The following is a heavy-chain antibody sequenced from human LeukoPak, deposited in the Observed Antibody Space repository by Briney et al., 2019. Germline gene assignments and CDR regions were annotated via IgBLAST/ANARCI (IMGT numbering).Heavy chain of an antibody. D-gene: IGHD6-13*01. V-gene: IGHV3-23*01. CDR3: AKTNRNSNTRFDY. CDR2: ISGSGGST. J-gene: IGHJ4*02. Sequence: GGSLRLSCAASGFSFGSYAMSWVRQAPGKGLEWVSGISGSGGSTYYADSVKGRFTISRDNSKNTLYLQMNSLRAEDTALYYCAKTNRNSNTRFDYWGQGTLVTVSS. CDR1: GFSFGSYA.